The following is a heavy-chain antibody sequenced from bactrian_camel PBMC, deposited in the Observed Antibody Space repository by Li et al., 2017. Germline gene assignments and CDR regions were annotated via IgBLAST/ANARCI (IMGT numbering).Heavy chain of an antibody. J-gene: IGHJ4*01. CDR3: AADSDYNCYHGRAFGY. V-gene: IGHV3S53*01. D-gene: IGHD4*01. Sequence: VQLVESGGGSVPAGGSLKLSCAAASGYSAVTLCMGWFRQAPGKEREGVAVINRRGTTNYADSVKGRFTISKVNAKRTLYLRMNNLKPEDTAMYYCAADSDYNCYHGRAFGYWGQGTQVTVS. CDR2: INRRGTT. CDR1: GYSAVTLC.